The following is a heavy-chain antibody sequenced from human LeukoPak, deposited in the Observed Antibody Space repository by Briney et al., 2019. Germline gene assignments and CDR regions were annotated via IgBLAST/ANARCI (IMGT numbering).Heavy chain of an antibody. CDR3: ATSTDYYDGSGYYGYFRH. CDR1: GFIFGSYT. J-gene: IGHJ1*01. Sequence: GGSLRLSCAASGFIFGSYTMNWVRQAPGKGLEWVSSIGSSSYIYYADSVRGRFAITRDNAKNSLFLQMNSLRDEDTAVYFCATSTDYYDGSGYYGYFRHWGQGTLVTVSS. CDR2: IGSSSYI. D-gene: IGHD3-22*01. V-gene: IGHV3-21*01.